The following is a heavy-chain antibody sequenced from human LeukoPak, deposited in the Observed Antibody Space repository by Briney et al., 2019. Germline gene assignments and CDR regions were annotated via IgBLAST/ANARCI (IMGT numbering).Heavy chain of an antibody. J-gene: IGHJ4*02. D-gene: IGHD3-16*01. Sequence: SETLSLTCTVSGGSISSYYCSWIRQPSGKGLEWIGYVYYSGSTNYNPSLKSRVTISVDTSKNQFSLKLSSVTAADTAVYYCARQGRGYGGTFDYWGQGTLVTVSS. CDR3: ARQGRGYGGTFDY. CDR1: GGSISSYY. V-gene: IGHV4-59*01. CDR2: VYYSGST.